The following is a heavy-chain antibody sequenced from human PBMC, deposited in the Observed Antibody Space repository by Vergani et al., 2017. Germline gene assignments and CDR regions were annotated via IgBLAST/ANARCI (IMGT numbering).Heavy chain of an antibody. Sequence: QVQLQESGPGLVKPSQTLSLTCTVSGGSISSGGYYWSWIRQHPGKGLEWIGYIYYSGSTYYNPSLKSRVTISVDTSKNQFSRKLSSVTAADTAVYYCARAPQGDFWSGYYQDWFDPWGQGTLVTVSS. CDR2: IYYSGST. J-gene: IGHJ5*02. CDR3: ARAPQGDFWSGYYQDWFDP. D-gene: IGHD3-3*01. CDR1: GGSISSGGYY. V-gene: IGHV4-31*03.